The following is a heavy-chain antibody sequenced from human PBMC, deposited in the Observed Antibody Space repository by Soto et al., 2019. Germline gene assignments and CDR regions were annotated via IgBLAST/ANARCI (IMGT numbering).Heavy chain of an antibody. CDR1: GYSFTIYC. D-gene: IGHD6-6*01. Sequence: GESLKISCKGSGYSFTIYCISWVLQMPGKGLEWMGRIDPSDSYTNYSPSFQGHVTISADKSISTAYLQWSSLKASDTAMYYCARPSIASTYGMDVWGQGTTVTVSS. CDR3: ARPSIASTYGMDV. CDR2: IDPSDSYT. V-gene: IGHV5-10-1*01. J-gene: IGHJ6*02.